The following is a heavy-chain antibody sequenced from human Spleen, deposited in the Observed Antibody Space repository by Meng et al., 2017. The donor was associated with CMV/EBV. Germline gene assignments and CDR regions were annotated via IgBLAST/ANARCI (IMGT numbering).Heavy chain of an antibody. CDR3: ARGFGFWSGYWGY. D-gene: IGHD3-3*01. J-gene: IGHJ4*02. Sequence: SETLSLTCTVSGASISGYYWSWIRQPPGKGLEWIGYIYYSGSTNYNPSLKSRVTISVDTSKNQFSLKLSSVTAADTAVYYCARGFGFWSGYWGYWGQGTLVTVSS. CDR2: IYYSGST. CDR1: GASISGYY. V-gene: IGHV4-59*01.